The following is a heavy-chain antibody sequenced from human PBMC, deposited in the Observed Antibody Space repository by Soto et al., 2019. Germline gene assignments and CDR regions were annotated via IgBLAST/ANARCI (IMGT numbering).Heavy chain of an antibody. J-gene: IGHJ4*02. CDR2: RYYSEST. Sequence: TSETLSLTCTVSGGSTTTGGYYWSWIRQLPGKGLEWIGHRYYSESTYYNPSLKSRVSISLDTSKNQFSLKLSFVTAADTAMYYCARTKCSGGSCYSWSLDYWGQGTPVTVSS. CDR1: GGSTTTGGYY. D-gene: IGHD2-15*01. CDR3: ARTKCSGGSCYSWSLDY. V-gene: IGHV4-31*03.